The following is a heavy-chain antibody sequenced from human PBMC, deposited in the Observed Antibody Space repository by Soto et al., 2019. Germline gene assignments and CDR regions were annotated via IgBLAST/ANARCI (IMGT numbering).Heavy chain of an antibody. CDR1: GDSITTYKW. D-gene: IGHD7-27*01. V-gene: IGHV4-4*02. J-gene: IGHJ6*02. CDR2: TYDIGNT. Sequence: SETLSLTCGVSGDSITTYKWWTWVRQTPGRGLEWIGETYDIGNTRYNPSLRSRVTISKDTSKNQLSLKLNSVTVADTAVYYCATCQLGEYYYAMDMWGQGTTVSVAS. CDR3: ATCQLGEYYYAMDM.